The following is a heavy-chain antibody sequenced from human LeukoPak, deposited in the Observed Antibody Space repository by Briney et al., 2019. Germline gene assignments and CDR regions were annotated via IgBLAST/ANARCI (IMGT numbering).Heavy chain of an antibody. V-gene: IGHV4-34*01. CDR1: GGSFSGYY. Sequence: SETLSLTCAVYGGSFSGYYCSWIRQPPGKGLEWIGEINHSGSTNYNPSLKSRVTISVDTSKNQFSLKLSSVTAADTAVYYCARGRRKSPVAARPIDYWGQGNLVTVSS. CDR3: ARGRRKSPVAARPIDY. CDR2: INHSGST. D-gene: IGHD6-19*01. J-gene: IGHJ4*02.